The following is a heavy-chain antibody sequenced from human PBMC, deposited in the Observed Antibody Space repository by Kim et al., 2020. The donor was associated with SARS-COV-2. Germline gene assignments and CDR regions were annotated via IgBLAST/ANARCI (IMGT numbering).Heavy chain of an antibody. CDR2: IYPADSVT. D-gene: IGHD3-22*01. CDR1: GNSFSRYW. J-gene: IGHJ4*02. CDR3: ASPQDSYGYYHY. V-gene: IGHV5-51*01. Sequence: GESLKISCKGSGNSFSRYWIGWVRQMPGKGLEWMGIIYPADSVTKYSPSFQGQVTISADKSISTAYLQWSSLKASDTAMYYCASPQDSYGYYHYWGQGTLVTVSS.